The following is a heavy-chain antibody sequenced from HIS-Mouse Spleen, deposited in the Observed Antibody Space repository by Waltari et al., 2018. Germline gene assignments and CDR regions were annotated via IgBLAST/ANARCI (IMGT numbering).Heavy chain of an antibody. Sequence: EVQLVESGGGLVQPGRSLILSCAASGFPFDDYAMHWVRQAPGKGLEWVSGISWNSGSIGYADSVKGRFTISRDNAKNSLYLQMNSMRAEDTALYYCAKDGRSLNYWGQGTLVTVSS. V-gene: IGHV3-9*01. CDR2: ISWNSGSI. J-gene: IGHJ4*02. CDR3: AKDGRSLNY. CDR1: GFPFDDYA.